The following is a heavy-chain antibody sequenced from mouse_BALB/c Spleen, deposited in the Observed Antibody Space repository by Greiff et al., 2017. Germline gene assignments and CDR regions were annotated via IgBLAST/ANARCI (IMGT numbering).Heavy chain of an antibody. CDR2: IWSDGST. CDR1: GFSLTSYG. CDR3: ARHDGNSYYYAMDY. V-gene: IGHV2-6-2*01. J-gene: IGHJ4*01. Sequence: VQVVESGPDLVAPSQSLSITCTVSGFSLTSYGVYWVRQPPGKGLEWLVVIWSDGSTTYNSALKSRLSISKDNSKSQVFLKMNSLQTDDTAMYYCARHDGNSYYYAMDYWGQGTSVTVSS. D-gene: IGHD2-1*01.